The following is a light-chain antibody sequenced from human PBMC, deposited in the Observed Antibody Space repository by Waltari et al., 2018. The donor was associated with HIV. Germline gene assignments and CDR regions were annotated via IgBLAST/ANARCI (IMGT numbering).Light chain of an antibody. CDR1: TTDVGNYDY. Sequence: QSALIQPASVSGSPGQSIAVSCTGTTTDVGNYDYVSWYQHHPGEVPKLLLYDVDKRPSGVSSHFSGSKSGNTASLTISGLQADDEADYYCSSRTTRDSFVFGTGTRVTVL. J-gene: IGLJ1*01. CDR2: DVD. V-gene: IGLV2-14*03. CDR3: SSRTTRDSFV.